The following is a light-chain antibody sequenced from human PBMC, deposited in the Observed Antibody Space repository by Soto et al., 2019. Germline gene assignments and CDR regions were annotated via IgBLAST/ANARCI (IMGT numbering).Light chain of an antibody. V-gene: IGKV1-33*01. CDR3: QQYDNLPPFT. Sequence: DIQMTQSPSSLSASVGDRVTITCQASQDISNYLNWYQQKPVKAPKLLIYDASNLETGVPSRFSGSGSGTDFTFTISSLQPEDIATYYCQQYDNLPPFTFGSGTKVDIK. CDR2: DAS. CDR1: QDISNY. J-gene: IGKJ3*01.